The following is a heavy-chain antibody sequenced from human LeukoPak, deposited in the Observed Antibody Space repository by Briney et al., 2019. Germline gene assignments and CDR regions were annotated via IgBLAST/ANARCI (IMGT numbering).Heavy chain of an antibody. CDR3: ARVPPKTLVRGVIWVFDY. V-gene: IGHV4-59*08. J-gene: IGHJ4*02. CDR2: IYYSGST. Sequence: SETLSLTCTVSGGSISSYYWSWIRQPPGKGLEWIGYIYYSGSTNYNPSLKSRVTISVNTSKNQFSLKLSSMTAADTAVYYCARVPPKTLVRGVIWVFDYWGQGTLVTVSS. D-gene: IGHD3-10*01. CDR1: GGSISSYY.